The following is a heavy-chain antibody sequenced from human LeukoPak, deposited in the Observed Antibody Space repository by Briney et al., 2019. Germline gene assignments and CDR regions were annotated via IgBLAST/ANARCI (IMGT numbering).Heavy chain of an antibody. Sequence: PGGSLCLFCAASGFPFNCNYMSWVRQAPGKGLELVSVIYSSGSTYYADSVKGRFTISRDNSKNTLYLQMNSLRAEDTAVYYCARREPSGRYYINWGQGTLVTVSS. D-gene: IGHD1-26*01. J-gene: IGHJ4*02. V-gene: IGHV3-53*01. CDR2: IYSSGST. CDR1: GFPFNCNY. CDR3: ARREPSGRYYIN.